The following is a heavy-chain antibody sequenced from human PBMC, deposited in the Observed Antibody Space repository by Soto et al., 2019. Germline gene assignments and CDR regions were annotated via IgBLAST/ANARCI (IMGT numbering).Heavy chain of an antibody. CDR3: ASPTLGAFDI. J-gene: IGHJ3*02. D-gene: IGHD3-16*01. Sequence: QLLLQESGPGLVKPSETLSLTCTVSGGSISSSNYYWGWIRQPPGKGLEWIGSIYYSGSTSYNSSLKGRVPISVDKSKNQLSLGLSSVTAADTAVYYCASPTLGAFDIWGQGKMVTVSS. V-gene: IGHV4-39*01. CDR1: GGSISSSNYY. CDR2: IYYSGST.